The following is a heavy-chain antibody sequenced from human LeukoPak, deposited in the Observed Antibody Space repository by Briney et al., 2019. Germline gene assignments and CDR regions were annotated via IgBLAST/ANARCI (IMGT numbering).Heavy chain of an antibody. D-gene: IGHD2-2*01. CDR3: AKGPLRGTAAAIDY. Sequence: GGSLRLSCAASGFTFNNYGMHWVRQAPGKGLEWVAVISYDGRNKLYPDSVKGRFTISRDISTDTLWLQMDSLRTEDTAVYYCAKGPLRGTAAAIDYWGQGTLVTVSS. J-gene: IGHJ4*02. CDR2: ISYDGRNK. CDR1: GFTFNNYG. V-gene: IGHV3-30*18.